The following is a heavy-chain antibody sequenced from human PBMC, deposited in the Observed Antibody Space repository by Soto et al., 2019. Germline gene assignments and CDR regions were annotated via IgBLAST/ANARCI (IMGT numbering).Heavy chain of an antibody. D-gene: IGHD4-17*01. CDR2: INTDGSST. J-gene: IGHJ4*02. Sequence: EVQLVESGGGLVQPGGSLRLSCAASGFTFSYYWMHWVRQAPGKGLEWVSRINTDGSSTTYADSVQGRFTTSTDNAKKTLYLQMNSLRAEYMAVFYCATSIYGAFDYWGQGTLVTVSS. V-gene: IGHV3-74*01. CDR3: ATSIYGAFDY. CDR1: GFTFSYYW.